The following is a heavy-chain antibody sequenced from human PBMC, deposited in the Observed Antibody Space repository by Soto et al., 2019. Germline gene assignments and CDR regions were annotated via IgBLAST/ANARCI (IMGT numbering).Heavy chain of an antibody. CDR1: GFTFSSYW. D-gene: IGHD6-6*01. J-gene: IGHJ6*02. CDR2: IKQDGSEK. V-gene: IGHV3-7*03. Sequence: LRLSFAASGFTFSSYWMSWVRQAPWKGLEWVANIKQDGSEKYYVDSVKGRFTISRDNAKNSLYLKMNSLRAEDTAVYYCARGKQLRSSPYDYGMDVWGQGTTVTVSS. CDR3: ARGKQLRSSPYDYGMDV.